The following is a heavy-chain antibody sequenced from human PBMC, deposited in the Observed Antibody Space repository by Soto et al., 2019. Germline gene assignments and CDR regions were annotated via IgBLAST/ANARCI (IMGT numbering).Heavy chain of an antibody. D-gene: IGHD6-19*01. CDR2: TYYRSKWYN. CDR3: ARGGIAVAGPTGYYYYGRGV. V-gene: IGHV6-1*01. J-gene: IGHJ6*02. Sequence: TLSLTCAISGDSVSSNSAAWNWIRQSPSRGLEWLGRTYYRSKWYNDYAVSVKSRITINPDTSKNQFSLQLNSVTPEDTAVYYCARGGIAVAGPTGYYYYGRGVWGQGTTVTVSS. CDR1: GDSVSSNSAA.